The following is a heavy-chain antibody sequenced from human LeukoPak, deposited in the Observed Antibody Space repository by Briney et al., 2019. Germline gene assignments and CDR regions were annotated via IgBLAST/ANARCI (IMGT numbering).Heavy chain of an antibody. V-gene: IGHV4-4*07. D-gene: IGHD3-22*01. J-gene: IGHJ4*02. CDR3: ASEAYYYDSSGYYKY. CDR1: GGSISSYY. Sequence: PSETLSLTCTVSGGSISSYYWSWIRQPAGKGLEWIGRIYTSGSTNYNPSLKSRVTMSVDTSKNQFSLKLSSVTAADTAVYYCASEAYYYDSSGYYKYWGQGTLATVSS. CDR2: IYTSGST.